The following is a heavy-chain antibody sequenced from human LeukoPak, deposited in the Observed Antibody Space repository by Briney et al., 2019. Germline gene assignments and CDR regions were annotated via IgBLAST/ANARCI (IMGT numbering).Heavy chain of an antibody. Sequence: ASVKVSCKASGYTFTSYAMHWERQAPGQRLEWMGWINAGNGNTKYSQKFQGRVTITRDTSASTAYMELSSLRSEDTAVYYCARDYHSSSWYFPPSFDYWGQGTLVTVSS. J-gene: IGHJ4*02. CDR1: GYTFTSYA. CDR2: INAGNGNT. V-gene: IGHV1-3*01. D-gene: IGHD6-13*01. CDR3: ARDYHSSSWYFPPSFDY.